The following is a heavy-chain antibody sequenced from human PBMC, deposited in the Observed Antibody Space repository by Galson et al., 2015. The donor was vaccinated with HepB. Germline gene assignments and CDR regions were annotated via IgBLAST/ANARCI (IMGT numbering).Heavy chain of an antibody. CDR3: ARGGNNYYDSSGYYYSEYFDY. CDR2: INSDGSST. J-gene: IGHJ4*02. CDR1: GFTFSSYW. Sequence: SLRLSCAASGFTFSSYWMHWVRQAPGKGLVWVSRINSDGSSTSYADSVKGRFTISRDNAKNTLYLQMNSLRAEDTAVYYCARGGNNYYDSSGYYYSEYFDYWGQGTLVTVSS. D-gene: IGHD3-22*01. V-gene: IGHV3-74*01.